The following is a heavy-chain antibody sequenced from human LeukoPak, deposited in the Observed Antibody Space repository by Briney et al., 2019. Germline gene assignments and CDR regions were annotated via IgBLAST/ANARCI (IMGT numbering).Heavy chain of an antibody. V-gene: IGHV4-59*01. Sequence: PSETLSLTCTVSGGSISSYYWNWIRQPAGKGLEWIGYISYSGRTNYNPSLKSRVTISVDTSKNQFSLRLSSVTAADTAVYYCARKTGDLYYFDYWGQGTLVTVSS. J-gene: IGHJ4*02. CDR2: ISYSGRT. CDR1: GGSISSYY. CDR3: ARKTGDLYYFDY. D-gene: IGHD7-27*01.